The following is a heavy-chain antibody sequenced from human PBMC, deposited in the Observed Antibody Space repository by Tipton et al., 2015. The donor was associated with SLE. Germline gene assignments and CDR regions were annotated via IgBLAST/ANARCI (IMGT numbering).Heavy chain of an antibody. CDR3: ARDNRVAGYMDV. Sequence: SLRLSCAASGFTFSSYAMSWVRQAPGEGLEWVSAISGSGGSTYYADSVKGRFTISRDNSKNTLYLQMNSLRAEDTAVYYCARDNRVAGYMDVWGKGTTVTVSS. CDR2: ISGSGGST. J-gene: IGHJ6*03. V-gene: IGHV3-23*01. CDR1: GFTFSSYA. D-gene: IGHD6-13*01.